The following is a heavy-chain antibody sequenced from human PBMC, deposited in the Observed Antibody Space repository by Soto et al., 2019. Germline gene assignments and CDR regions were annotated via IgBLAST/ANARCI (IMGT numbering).Heavy chain of an antibody. V-gene: IGHV4-31*03. Sequence: PSETLSLTCTVTGGSIRRRGYYWSWIRQRPGEGLEWIGFVYYRGSTDYNPSLRSRMTISADTSRNQFYLDVSSVTVADTAIYYCAASGAPEGGWFDPWGQGILVTSPQ. CDR2: VYYRGST. D-gene: IGHD2-8*02. CDR1: GGSIRRRGYY. J-gene: IGHJ5*02. CDR3: AASGAPEGGWFDP.